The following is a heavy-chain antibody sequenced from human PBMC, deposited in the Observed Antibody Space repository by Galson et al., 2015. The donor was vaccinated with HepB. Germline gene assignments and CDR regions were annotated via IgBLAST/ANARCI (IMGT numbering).Heavy chain of an antibody. CDR1: GGSISSYY. V-gene: IGHV4-59*01. D-gene: IGHD3-9*01. CDR2: IYYSGST. Sequence: SETLSLTCTVSGGSISSYYWSWIRQPPGKGLEWIGYIYYSGSTNYNPSLKSRVTISVDTSKNQFSLKLSSVTAADTAVYYCARGGFYILTGYPHDAFDIWGQGTMVTVSS. CDR3: ARGGFYILTGYPHDAFDI. J-gene: IGHJ3*02.